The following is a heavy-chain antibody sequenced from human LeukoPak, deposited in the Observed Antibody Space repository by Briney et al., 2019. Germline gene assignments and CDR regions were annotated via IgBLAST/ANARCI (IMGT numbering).Heavy chain of an antibody. CDR1: GYTFTSYD. D-gene: IGHD6-19*01. CDR2: MNPNSGNT. CDR3: ARLIAVAGHYFDY. J-gene: IGHJ4*02. V-gene: IGHV1-8*01. Sequence: ASVKVSCKASGYTFTSYDINWVRQATGQGLERMGWMNPNSGNTGYAQKFQGRVTMTRNTSISTAYMELSSLRSEDTAVYYCARLIAVAGHYFDYWGQGTLVTASS.